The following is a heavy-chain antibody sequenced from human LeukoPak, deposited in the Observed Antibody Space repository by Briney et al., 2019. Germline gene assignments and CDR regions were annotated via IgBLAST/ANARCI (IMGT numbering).Heavy chain of an antibody. CDR1: GITFSNYW. CDR2: IKSKTDGGAT. J-gene: IGHJ4*02. D-gene: IGHD5-12*01. V-gene: IGHV3-15*01. CDR3: TTDVATTLYFDY. Sequence: PGGSLRLSCAASGITFSNYWLHWVRQAPGKGREWVGRIKSKTDGGATDYAAPVKGRFTISRDDSKNTLYLQMNSLKTEDTAVYYCTTDVATTLYFDYWGQGTLVTVSS.